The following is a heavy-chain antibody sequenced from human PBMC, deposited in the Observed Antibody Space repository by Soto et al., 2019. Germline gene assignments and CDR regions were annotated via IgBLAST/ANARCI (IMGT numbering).Heavy chain of an antibody. CDR1: GGSISSYY. CDR2: IYYSGST. V-gene: IGHV4-59*01. D-gene: IGHD3-3*01. CDR3: ARYKPAVGVVIGY. J-gene: IGHJ4*02. Sequence: SETLSLTCTVSGGSISSYYWSWIRQPPGKGLEWIGYIYYSGSTNYNPSLKSRVTISVDTSKNQFSLKLSSVTAADTAVYYCARYKPAVGVVIGYWGQGTLLTVSS.